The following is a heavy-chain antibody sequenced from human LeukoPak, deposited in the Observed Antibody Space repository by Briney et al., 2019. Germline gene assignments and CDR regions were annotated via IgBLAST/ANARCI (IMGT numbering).Heavy chain of an antibody. CDR1: GFNYNIAW. Sequence: SGGSLRLSCAASGFNYNIAWMSWVRPPPEKSLEWVGRIKSIGGVDRTEYAAPVTCRFTITSDDAKNTVYLQMKSLKTEDAAVYYCTKVMALLHPVFDIWGQGTRVTVSS. V-gene: IGHV3-15*01. J-gene: IGHJ3*02. CDR3: TKVMALLHPVFDI. D-gene: IGHD2-21*01. CDR2: IKSIGGVDRT.